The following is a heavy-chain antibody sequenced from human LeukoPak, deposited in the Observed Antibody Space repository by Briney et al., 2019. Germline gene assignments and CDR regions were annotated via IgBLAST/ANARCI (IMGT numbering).Heavy chain of an antibody. Sequence: SETLSLTCTVPGGSIGSSGYYWGWIRQPPGKGLEWIGSIYYSGSAYYNPSLKSRVTISVDTSKNHFSLKLSSVTAADTAVYYCARVSGSYFDYWGQGTLVTVSS. CDR1: GGSIGSSGYY. J-gene: IGHJ4*02. CDR2: IYYSGSA. D-gene: IGHD1-26*01. CDR3: ARVSGSYFDY. V-gene: IGHV4-39*02.